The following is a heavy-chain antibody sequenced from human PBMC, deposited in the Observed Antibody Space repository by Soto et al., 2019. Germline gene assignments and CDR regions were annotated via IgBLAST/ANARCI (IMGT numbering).Heavy chain of an antibody. CDR3: ARAFYERELSSESFDY. D-gene: IGHD3-16*02. Sequence: PSETLSLTCTVSGGSISSGDYYWSWIRQPPGKGLEWIGYIYYSGSTNYNPSLTSRVTISVDTSKNQFSLKLSSVTAADTAVYYCARAFYERELSSESFDYWGQGTLVTVSS. V-gene: IGHV4-61*08. CDR2: IYYSGST. J-gene: IGHJ4*02. CDR1: GGSISSGDYY.